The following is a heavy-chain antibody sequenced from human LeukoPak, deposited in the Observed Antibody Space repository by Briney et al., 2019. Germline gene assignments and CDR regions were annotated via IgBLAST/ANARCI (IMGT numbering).Heavy chain of an antibody. V-gene: IGHV4-34*01. CDR2: INHSGST. D-gene: IGHD3-10*01. CDR3: ARGRGAFDY. Sequence: SETLSLTCAVYGGSFSGYYWSWIRQPPGKGLEWIGEINHSGSTNYNPSLKSRVTISVDTSKNQFSLKLSSVTAADTAVYYCARGRGAFDYWGQGTLVTVSS. J-gene: IGHJ4*02. CDR1: GGSFSGYY.